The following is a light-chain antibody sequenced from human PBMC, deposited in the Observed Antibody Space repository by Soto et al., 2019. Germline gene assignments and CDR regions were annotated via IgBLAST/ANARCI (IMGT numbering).Light chain of an antibody. Sequence: EIVMTQSPATLSVSPGERATLSCRASQSVSSNLAWYQQKPGQAPRLLIYGASTRATGIPARFSGSGSGTEFTLNISSLQSEDFAVDYCQQYNNWPPATFGQGTKLEIK. CDR1: QSVSSN. CDR3: QQYNNWPPAT. CDR2: GAS. V-gene: IGKV3-15*01. J-gene: IGKJ2*01.